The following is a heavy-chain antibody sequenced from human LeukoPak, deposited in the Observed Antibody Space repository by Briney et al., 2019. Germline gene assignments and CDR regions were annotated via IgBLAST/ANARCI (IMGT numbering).Heavy chain of an antibody. CDR1: GYTLTELS. V-gene: IGHV1-24*01. CDR2: FDPEDGET. CDR3: ARTSWIVSSSDLGA. J-gene: IGHJ5*02. D-gene: IGHD6-6*01. Sequence: GASVKVSCKVSGYTLTELSMHWVRQAPGKGLEWMGGFDPEDGETIYAQKFQGRVTMTEDTSTDTAYMELRSLRSADTAVYYCARTSWIVSSSDLGAWGQGTLVTVSS.